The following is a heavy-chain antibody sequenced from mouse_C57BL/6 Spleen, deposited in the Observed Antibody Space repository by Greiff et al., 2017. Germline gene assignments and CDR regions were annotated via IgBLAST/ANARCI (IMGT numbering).Heavy chain of an antibody. CDR2: ISSGGDYI. CDR1: GFTFSSYA. V-gene: IGHV5-9-1*02. D-gene: IGHD3-1*01. Sequence: EVNVVESGAGLVKPGGSLKLSCAASGFTFSSYAMSWVRQTPEKRLEWVAYISSGGDYIYYADTVKGRFTIARDNARNTLYLQMSSLKAEDTAMYYGTRAYSDYYAMEDWGQGTSVTVSS. J-gene: IGHJ4*01. CDR3: TRAYSDYYAMED.